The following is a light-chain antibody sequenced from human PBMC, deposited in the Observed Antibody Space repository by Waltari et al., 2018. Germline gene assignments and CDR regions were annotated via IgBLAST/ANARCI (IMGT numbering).Light chain of an antibody. CDR2: DAS. CDR3: QQYGSSPKVT. Sequence: EIVLTQSPGALSLSPGERATLSCRASKSVSSNFFAWYQQSPGQAPRLLIYDASTRATGIPSRFSGSGSGTDFTLTISRLEPEYFAVYYCQQYGSSPKVTFGGGTKVEIK. V-gene: IGKV3-20*01. CDR1: KSVSSNF. J-gene: IGKJ4*01.